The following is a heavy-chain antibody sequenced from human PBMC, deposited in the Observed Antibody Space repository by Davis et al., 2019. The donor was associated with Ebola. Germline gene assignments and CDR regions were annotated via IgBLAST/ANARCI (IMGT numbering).Heavy chain of an antibody. J-gene: IGHJ4*02. V-gene: IGHV3-7*01. CDR3: AKDYFDY. Sequence: GGSLRLSCAASRFTFSSYSMNWVRQAPGKGLEWVANIKQDGSEKYYVDSVKGRFTISRDNAKNTLYLQMNSLRAEDTAVYYCAKDYFDYWGQGTLVTVSS. CDR1: RFTFSSYS. CDR2: IKQDGSEK.